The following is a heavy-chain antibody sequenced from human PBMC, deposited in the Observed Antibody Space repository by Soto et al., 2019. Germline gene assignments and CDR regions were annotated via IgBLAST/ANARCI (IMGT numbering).Heavy chain of an antibody. V-gene: IGHV4-39*01. CDR1: GGSISSSSYY. D-gene: IGHD3-9*01. CDR3: ARHGGYDILTGYYLPGWFDP. Sequence: TSETLSLTCTVSGGSISSSSYYWGWIRQPPGKGLEWIGSIYYSGSTYYNPSLKSRVTISVDTSKNQFPLKLSSVTAADTAVYYCARHGGYDILTGYYLPGWFDPWGQGTLVTVSS. J-gene: IGHJ5*02. CDR2: IYYSGST.